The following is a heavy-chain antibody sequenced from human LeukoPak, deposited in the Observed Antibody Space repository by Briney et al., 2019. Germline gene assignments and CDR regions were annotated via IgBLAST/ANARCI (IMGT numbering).Heavy chain of an antibody. Sequence: GGSLRLSCAASGSTFSSYAMSWVRQAPGKVLEWVSAISGSGGSTYYADSAKGRFTISRDNSKNTLYLQMNSLRAEDTAVYYCARGGVASSALDYWGQGTLVTVSS. J-gene: IGHJ4*02. V-gene: IGHV3-23*01. CDR2: ISGSGGST. CDR3: ARGGVASSALDY. D-gene: IGHD3-22*01. CDR1: GSTFSSYA.